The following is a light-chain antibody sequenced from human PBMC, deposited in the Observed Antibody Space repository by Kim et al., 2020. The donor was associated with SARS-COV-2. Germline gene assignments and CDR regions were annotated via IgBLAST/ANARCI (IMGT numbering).Light chain of an antibody. CDR3: CSYTTRKTWL. V-gene: IGLV2-14*03. Sequence: GQSIAISCTGTSSDVGSHRYVSWYQQYPGKAPTLVMFDVGNRPSGVSARFSGSKSANTASLTISGLLPEDEAEYYCCSYTTRKTWLFGGGTQLTVL. CDR1: SSDVGSHRY. CDR2: DVG. J-gene: IGLJ3*02.